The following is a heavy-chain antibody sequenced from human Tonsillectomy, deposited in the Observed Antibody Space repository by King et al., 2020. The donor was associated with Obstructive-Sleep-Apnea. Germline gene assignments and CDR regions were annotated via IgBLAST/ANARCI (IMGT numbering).Heavy chain of an antibody. J-gene: IGHJ4*02. CDR1: GGSISSGDYY. D-gene: IGHD5-12*01. V-gene: IGHV4-30-4*01. CDR3: ARGRYSAYGEIDY. CDR2: IYYSGST. Sequence: QLQESGPGLVKPSQTLSLTCAVSGGSISSGDYYWRWIRQPPGKGLEWIGYIYYSGSTYYNPFLKSRVTISLDTSKNQFSLKLSSVTAADTAVYYCARGRYSAYGEIDYWGQGTLVTVSS.